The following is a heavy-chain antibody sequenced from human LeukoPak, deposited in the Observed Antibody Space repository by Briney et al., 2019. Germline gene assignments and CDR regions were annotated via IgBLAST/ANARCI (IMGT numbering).Heavy chain of an antibody. Sequence: PGGSLRLSCAASGFTSSRYWMSWVRQAPGKGLEWVANIDQDGSEKYYVDSVKGRFTISRDNARNSLYLQMSSLRAEGTAVYYCVREDYSTSSLDYWGQGAPVTVSS. CDR2: IDQDGSEK. D-gene: IGHD6-6*01. CDR3: VREDYSTSSLDY. J-gene: IGHJ4*02. V-gene: IGHV3-7*01. CDR1: GFTSSRYW.